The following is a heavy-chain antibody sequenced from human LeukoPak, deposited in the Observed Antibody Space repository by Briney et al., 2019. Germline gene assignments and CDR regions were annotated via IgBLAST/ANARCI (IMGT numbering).Heavy chain of an antibody. D-gene: IGHD5-24*01. CDR3: ARDSGDGYNGELLH. V-gene: IGHV3-74*01. CDR2: INSDGSST. J-gene: IGHJ4*02. Sequence: GGSLRLSCAASGFTFSSYWMHWVRQAPGKGLVWVSRINSDGSSTSYADSVKGRFTISRDNAKNTLYLQMNRLRAEDTAVYYCARDSGDGYNGELLHWGQGTLVTVSS. CDR1: GFTFSSYW.